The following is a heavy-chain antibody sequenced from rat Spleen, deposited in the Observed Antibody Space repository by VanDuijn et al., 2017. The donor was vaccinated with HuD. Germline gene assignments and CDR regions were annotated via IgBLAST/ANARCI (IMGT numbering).Heavy chain of an antibody. D-gene: IGHD1-11*01. CDR2: ISPSGGSS. CDR1: GFSFSNYG. Sequence: EVQLVESGGGLVQPGRSLKLSCTASGFSFSNYGMYWIHQTPTKGLEWVASISPSGGSSYYRESVKSRFTISRDNAKSTLYLQMDSLRSEDTATYYCGRRSGGIDYWGQGVMVTVSS. J-gene: IGHJ2*01. CDR3: GRRSGGIDY. V-gene: IGHV5-19*01.